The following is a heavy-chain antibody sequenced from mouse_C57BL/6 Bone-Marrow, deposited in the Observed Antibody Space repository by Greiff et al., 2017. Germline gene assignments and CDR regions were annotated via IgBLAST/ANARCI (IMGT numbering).Heavy chain of an antibody. CDR1: GYTFTSYG. V-gene: IGHV1-81*01. J-gene: IGHJ4*01. CDR3: AREGAYYSNYDAMDY. Sequence: QVQLQQSGAELARPGASVKLSCKASGYTFTSYGISWVKQRTGQGLEWIGEIYPRSGNTYYNEKFKGKATLTADKSSSPAYMELRSLTSEDSAVYFCAREGAYYSNYDAMDYWGQGTSVTVSS. CDR2: IYPRSGNT. D-gene: IGHD2-5*01.